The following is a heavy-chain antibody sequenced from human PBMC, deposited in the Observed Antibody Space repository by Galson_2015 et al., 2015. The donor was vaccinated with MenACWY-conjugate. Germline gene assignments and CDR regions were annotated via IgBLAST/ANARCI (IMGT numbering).Heavy chain of an antibody. Sequence: SLRLSCAASGFTVSSNYMSWVRQSPEKGLEWVSIIYSSGNTYYADSVKGRFTISRDNSKNTAYLQMNTLGAEDTAVYYCARVSVAVASDAFDIWGQGTMVTVSS. CDR2: IYSSGNT. CDR1: GFTVSSNY. J-gene: IGHJ3*02. V-gene: IGHV3-53*01. CDR3: ARVSVAVASDAFDI. D-gene: IGHD6-19*01.